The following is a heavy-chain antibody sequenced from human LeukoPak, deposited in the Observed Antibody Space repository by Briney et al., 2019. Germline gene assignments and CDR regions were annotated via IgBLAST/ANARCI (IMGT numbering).Heavy chain of an antibody. D-gene: IGHD6-13*01. CDR2: INPKSGGT. CDR1: GYTFTGYY. V-gene: IGHV1-2*02. Sequence: ASVKVSCKASGYTFTGYYMHWVRQAPGQGLEWMGWINPKSGGTNHAQKFQGRVTMTRDTSISTAHMELSRLRSDDTAVYYCARDGGIAVAGRFDYWGQGTLVTVSS. J-gene: IGHJ4*02. CDR3: ARDGGIAVAGRFDY.